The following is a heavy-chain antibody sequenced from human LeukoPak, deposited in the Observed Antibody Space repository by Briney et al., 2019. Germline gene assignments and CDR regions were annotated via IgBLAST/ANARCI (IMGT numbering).Heavy chain of an antibody. CDR1: GYTFTSYG. CDR3: ASSLSGYGDYDY. D-gene: IGHD4-17*01. V-gene: IGHV1-18*01. Sequence: ASVKVSCKASGYTFTSYGISWVRQAPGQGLEWMGWISAYNGNTNYAQKVQGRVTMTTDTSTSTAYMELRSLRSDDTAVYYYASSLSGYGDYDYWGQGTLVTVSS. CDR2: ISAYNGNT. J-gene: IGHJ4*02.